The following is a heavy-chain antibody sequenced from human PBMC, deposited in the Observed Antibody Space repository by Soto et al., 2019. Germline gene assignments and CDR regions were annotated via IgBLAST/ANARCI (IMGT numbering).Heavy chain of an antibody. CDR1: GFTFTSSA. V-gene: IGHV1-58*01. D-gene: IGHD3-10*01. J-gene: IGHJ4*02. CDR3: AADPLFLWFGESTFDY. CDR2: IVVGSGNT. Sequence: GASVKVSCKASGFTFTSSAVQWVRQARGQRLEWIGWIVVGSGNTNYAQKFQERVTITRDMSTSTAYMELSSLRSEDTAVYYCAADPLFLWFGESTFDYWGQGTLVTVSS.